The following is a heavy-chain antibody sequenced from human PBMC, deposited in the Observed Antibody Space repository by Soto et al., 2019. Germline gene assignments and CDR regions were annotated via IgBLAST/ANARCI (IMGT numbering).Heavy chain of an antibody. CDR1: GFTFSNYH. Sequence: QVQLVESGGGVVQPGRSLRLFYAASGFTFSNYHIHWVRQAPGGGLEWVTSISHDGSDKYYADSVKGRFTISRDNSKNTLYLQMNSLRAEDTAVYYCAREGPYISTGNRAWDYWGQGTLVTVSS. CDR3: AREGPYISTGNRAWDY. J-gene: IGHJ4*02. V-gene: IGHV3-30-3*01. D-gene: IGHD3-3*02. CDR2: ISHDGSDK.